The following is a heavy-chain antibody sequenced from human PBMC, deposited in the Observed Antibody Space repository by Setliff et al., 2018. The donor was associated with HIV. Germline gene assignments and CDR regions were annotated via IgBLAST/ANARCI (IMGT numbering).Heavy chain of an antibody. CDR1: GGSISSDY. J-gene: IGHJ4*02. Sequence: SETLSLTCTVSGGSISSDYWCWIRQPPGKGLEWIGYIYYSGSTNYNPSLKSRVTISVATSKNQCSLQLTSVTAADTAVYYCARQGLVLVPASIDWRLPPSPIDYWGQGALVTVSS. V-gene: IGHV4-59*08. CDR2: IYYSGST. D-gene: IGHD2-2*01. CDR3: ARQGLVLVPASIDWRLPPSPIDY.